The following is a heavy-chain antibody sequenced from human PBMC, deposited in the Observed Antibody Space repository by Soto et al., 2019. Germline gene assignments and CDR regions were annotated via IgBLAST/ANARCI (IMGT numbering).Heavy chain of an antibody. CDR2: ISSSSSYI. Sequence: GGSLRLSCAASGFTFSSYSMNWVRQAPGKGLEWVSSISSSSSYIYYADSVKGRFTISRDNAKNSLYLQMNSLRAEDTAVYYSARDRAKGYCSSTSCYTGWVRYYYYGMDVWGQGTTVTVSS. CDR1: GFTFSSYS. CDR3: ARDRAKGYCSSTSCYTGWVRYYYYGMDV. D-gene: IGHD2-2*02. J-gene: IGHJ6*02. V-gene: IGHV3-21*01.